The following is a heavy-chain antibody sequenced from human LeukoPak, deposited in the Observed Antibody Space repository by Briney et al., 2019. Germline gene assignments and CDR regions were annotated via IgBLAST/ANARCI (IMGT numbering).Heavy chain of an antibody. Sequence: SEILSLTCTVSGGSISSSSYYWGWIRQPPGKGLEWIGSIYYSGSTYYNPSLKSRVSISIDTSKNQFSLNLISVTAADTAVYYCARRAAGAFDYWGQGTLVTVSS. V-gene: IGHV4-39*01. J-gene: IGHJ4*02. D-gene: IGHD6-13*01. CDR1: GGSISSSSYY. CDR3: ARRAAGAFDY. CDR2: IYYSGST.